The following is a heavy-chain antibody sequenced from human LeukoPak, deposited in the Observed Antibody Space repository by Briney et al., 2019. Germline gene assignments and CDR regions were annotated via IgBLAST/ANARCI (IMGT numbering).Heavy chain of an antibody. V-gene: IGHV5-51*01. D-gene: IGHD1-26*01. J-gene: IGHJ4*02. CDR3: ARLGSQMFIDY. Sequence: GASLRISCKGSGYRFTNYWIGWVRQLPGKGLEWMGIIYPGDSDTRYSPSFQGQVTISVDKSISTAYLQWSSLKASDTAMYYCARLGSQMFIDYWGQGTLVTVSS. CDR1: GYRFTNYW. CDR2: IYPGDSDT.